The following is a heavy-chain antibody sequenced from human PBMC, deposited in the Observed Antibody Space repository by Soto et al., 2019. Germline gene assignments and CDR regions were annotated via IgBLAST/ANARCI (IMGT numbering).Heavy chain of an antibody. CDR2: IYPGDSDT. V-gene: IGHV5-51*01. J-gene: IGHJ4*02. D-gene: IGHD1-20*01. CDR1: GYSFTSYW. Sequence: ESLKISCKGSGYSFTSYWIGWVRQISGKGLEWMGIIYPGDSDTRYSPSFQGQVTISADKSVSTAYLQWSSLKASDTAMYYCARAIAGTLNPYHFDYWGQGTLVTVSS. CDR3: ARAIAGTLNPYHFDY.